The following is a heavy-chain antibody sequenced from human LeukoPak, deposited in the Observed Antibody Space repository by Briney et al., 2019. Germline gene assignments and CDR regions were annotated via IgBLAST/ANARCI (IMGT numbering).Heavy chain of an antibody. V-gene: IGHV3-33*01. CDR3: ARGNYGDYPGAFDI. Sequence: PGRSLRLSCAASGFTFSSYGMHWVRQAPGKGLEWVAVIWYDGSNKDYADSVKGRFTISRDNSKNTLYLQMNSLRAEDTAVYYCARGNYGDYPGAFDIWGQGTMVTVSS. J-gene: IGHJ3*02. CDR1: GFTFSSYG. D-gene: IGHD4-17*01. CDR2: IWYDGSNK.